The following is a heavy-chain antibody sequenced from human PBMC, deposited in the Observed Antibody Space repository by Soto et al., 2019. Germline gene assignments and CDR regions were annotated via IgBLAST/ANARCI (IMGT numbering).Heavy chain of an antibody. J-gene: IGHJ4*01. CDR3: VRWGGGYYDSTGYYDY. CDR1: GDSISSSSYY. Sequence: SETLSLTCTVSGDSISSSSYYWGWIRQPPGKGLEWIGTIYYSGSTYSKPSLKSRVTVSVDTSKNQFSLKLSSVTAADTAVYYCVRWGGGYYDSTGYYDYWGQGTLVTVSS. V-gene: IGHV4-39*01. D-gene: IGHD3-22*01. CDR2: IYYSGST.